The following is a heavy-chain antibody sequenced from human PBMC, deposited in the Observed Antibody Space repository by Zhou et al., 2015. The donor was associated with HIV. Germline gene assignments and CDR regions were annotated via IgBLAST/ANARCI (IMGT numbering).Heavy chain of an antibody. CDR2: IIPIFGTA. J-gene: IGHJ5*02. CDR3: ARCGGPPADFWSGHFWFDP. CDR1: GGTFSSYA. D-gene: IGHD3-3*01. V-gene: IGHV1-69*01. Sequence: QVQLVQSGAEVKKPGSSVKVSCKASGGTFSSYAISWVRQAPGQGLEWMGGIIPIFGTANYAQKFQGRVTITADESTSTAYMELSSLRSEDTAVYYCARCGGPPADFWSGHFWFDPWGQGTLVTVSS.